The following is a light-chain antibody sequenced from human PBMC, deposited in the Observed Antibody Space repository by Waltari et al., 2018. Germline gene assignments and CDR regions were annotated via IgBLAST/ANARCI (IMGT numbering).Light chain of an antibody. CDR2: ENN. CDR1: SSNIGNNF. V-gene: IGLV1-51*02. CDR3: GTWDSSLSGAV. Sequence: QSGLTQPPSLSAAPGQTVTIACPGSSSNIGNNFFAWYQQFPETVPKPPIYENNKRPSGIPDRCSGSRSGTSATLVITGLLTGDEAVYYCGTWDSSLSGAVFGGGTHLTVL. J-gene: IGLJ7*01.